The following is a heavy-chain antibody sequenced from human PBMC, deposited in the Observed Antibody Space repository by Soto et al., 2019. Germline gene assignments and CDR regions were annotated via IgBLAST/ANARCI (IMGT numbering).Heavy chain of an antibody. CDR2: IYYSGST. CDR1: GGSISSSSYY. V-gene: IGHV4-39*01. D-gene: IGHD3-9*01. Sequence: SETLSLTCTVSGGSISSSSYYWGWIRQPPGKGLEWIGSIYYSGSTYYNPSLKSRVTISVDTSKNQFSLKLSSVTAADTAVYYCARLIVTGYYSPHFDYWGQGTLVTVSS. CDR3: ARLIVTGYYSPHFDY. J-gene: IGHJ4*02.